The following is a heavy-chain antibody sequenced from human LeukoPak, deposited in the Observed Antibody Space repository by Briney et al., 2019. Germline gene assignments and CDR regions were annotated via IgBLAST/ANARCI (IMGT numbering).Heavy chain of an antibody. CDR3: VRVGDPYYYYMDV. CDR1: GFTFSDYY. Sequence: GGSLRLSCAASGFTFSDYYMSWIRQAPGKGLEWVSYISSSGSTIYYADSVKGRFTISRDNAKNSLYLQMNSLRAGDTAVYYCVRVGDPYYYYMDVWGKGTTVTVSS. J-gene: IGHJ6*03. V-gene: IGHV3-11*04. CDR2: ISSSGSTI.